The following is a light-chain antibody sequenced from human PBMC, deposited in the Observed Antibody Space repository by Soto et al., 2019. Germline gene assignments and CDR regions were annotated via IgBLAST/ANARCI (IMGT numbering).Light chain of an antibody. J-gene: IGLJ3*02. V-gene: IGLV6-57*01. CDR2: EDN. CDR1: SGSIASNY. CDR3: QSYDATNQV. Sequence: FMLTQPHSVSESPGKTVIISCTRSSGSIASNYVQWYQQRQGSYPTTVIYEDNQRPSGVPDRFSGSIDSSSTSASLPISGLDTEDEADYYCQSYDATNQVFGGGTKLTVL.